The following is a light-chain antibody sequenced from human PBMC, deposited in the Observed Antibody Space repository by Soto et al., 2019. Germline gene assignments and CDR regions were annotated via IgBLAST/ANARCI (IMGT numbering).Light chain of an antibody. CDR1: VLTKKF. CDR2: RDT. V-gene: IGLV3-27*01. J-gene: IGLJ1*01. Sequence: SYDLTQPSSVSVSPGQTANITCSGDVLTKKFARWFQQRPGQAPLLLIYRDTVRPSGIPERFSGSSSGTTVTLTISGAQVEDEADYYCYSATDDHYVFGAGTKVTVL. CDR3: YSATDDHYV.